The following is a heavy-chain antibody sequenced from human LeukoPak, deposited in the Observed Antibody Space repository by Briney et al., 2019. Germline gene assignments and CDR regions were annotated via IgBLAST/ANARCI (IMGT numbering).Heavy chain of an antibody. CDR3: ARDGATGVLDH. CDR1: GGSIRSAGYS. Sequence: PSQTPSLTCTVSGGSIRSAGYSWFWIRQFPGKGLEWIGYIYYSGSTAYNPSLKSRVSISLDTSENQFSLNLTSVTAADTAVYFCARDGATGVLDHWGQGTLVTVSS. D-gene: IGHD7-27*01. V-gene: IGHV4-31*03. J-gene: IGHJ4*02. CDR2: IYYSGST.